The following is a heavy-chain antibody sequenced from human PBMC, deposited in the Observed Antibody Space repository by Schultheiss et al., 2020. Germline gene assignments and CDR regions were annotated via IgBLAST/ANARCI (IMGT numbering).Heavy chain of an antibody. Sequence: GGSLRLSCAASGFTFSSYSMNWVRQAPGKGLEWVSSISSSSSYIYYADSVKGRFTISRDNAKNSLYLQMNSLRDEDTAVYYCARVRCSGGSCYWGFDYWGQGTLVTVSS. CDR2: ISSSSSYI. CDR3: ARVRCSGGSCYWGFDY. V-gene: IGHV3-21*01. D-gene: IGHD2-15*01. J-gene: IGHJ4*02. CDR1: GFTFSSYS.